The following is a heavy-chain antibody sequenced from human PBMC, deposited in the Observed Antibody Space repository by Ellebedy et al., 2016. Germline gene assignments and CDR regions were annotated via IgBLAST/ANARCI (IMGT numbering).Heavy chain of an antibody. J-gene: IGHJ4*02. D-gene: IGHD1-20*01. CDR2: IKQHGSEK. CDR3: ARDNWNGLTSDY. Sequence: GGSLRLSCTASGFTFSYYWMSWVRQAPGKGLEWVANIKQHGSEKDYVDSVKGRFTISRDNAKNSLYLQMDSLRVEDTALYYCARDNWNGLTSDYWGQGTLVTVSS. CDR1: GFTFSYYW. V-gene: IGHV3-7*01.